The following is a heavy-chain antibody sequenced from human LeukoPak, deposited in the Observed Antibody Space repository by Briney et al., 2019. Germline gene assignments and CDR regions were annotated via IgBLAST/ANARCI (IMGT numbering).Heavy chain of an antibody. D-gene: IGHD5-24*01. V-gene: IGHV5-51*01. Sequence: GESLKISCKGSGYSFTSYWIGWVRQMPGKGLEWMGIIYPGDSDTRYSPSFQGQVTISADKSISTAYLQWSSLKASDTAMYYCARTPNRGGYNSTPFDYWGQGTLVTVPS. CDR3: ARTPNRGGYNSTPFDY. CDR2: IYPGDSDT. CDR1: GYSFTSYW. J-gene: IGHJ4*02.